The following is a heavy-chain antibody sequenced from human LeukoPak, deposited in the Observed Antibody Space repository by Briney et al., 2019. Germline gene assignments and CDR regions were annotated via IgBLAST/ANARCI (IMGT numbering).Heavy chain of an antibody. CDR1: GFTFSSYG. Sequence: GGSLRLSCAASGFTFSSYGMHWVRQAPGKGLEWVAVISYDGSNKYYADSVKGRFTISRDNSKNTLYLQMNSLRAEDKAVYYCAKDYSERYFDYWGQGTLVTVSS. J-gene: IGHJ4*02. CDR2: ISYDGSNK. D-gene: IGHD2-15*01. V-gene: IGHV3-30*18. CDR3: AKDYSERYFDY.